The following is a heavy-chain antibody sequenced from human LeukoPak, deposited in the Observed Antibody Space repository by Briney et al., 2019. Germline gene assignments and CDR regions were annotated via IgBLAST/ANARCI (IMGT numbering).Heavy chain of an antibody. CDR2: IYSGGST. Sequence: GGSLRLSCTASAFTVSSNYMIWVRQAPGKGLEWVSVIYSGGSTYYADSVKGRFTISRDNSKNTVYLQMNSLRAEDTAVYYCSSPPVWGELSLSYWGPGTLVTVSS. CDR3: SSPPVWGELSLSY. D-gene: IGHD3-16*02. V-gene: IGHV3-53*01. CDR1: AFTVSSNY. J-gene: IGHJ4*02.